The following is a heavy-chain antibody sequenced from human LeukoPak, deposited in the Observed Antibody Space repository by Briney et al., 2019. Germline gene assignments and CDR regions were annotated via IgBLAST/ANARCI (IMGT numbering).Heavy chain of an antibody. CDR2: MNPNSGNT. J-gene: IGHJ4*02. CDR3: AREYYYDSSRPLDY. Sequence: GASVKVSCKASGYTFTSYDINWVRQATGQGLEWMGWMNPNSGNTGYAQKFQGRVTITRNTSISTAYMELSSLRSEDTAVYYCAREYYYDSSRPLDYWGQGTLVTVSS. CDR1: GYTFTSYD. D-gene: IGHD3-22*01. V-gene: IGHV1-8*03.